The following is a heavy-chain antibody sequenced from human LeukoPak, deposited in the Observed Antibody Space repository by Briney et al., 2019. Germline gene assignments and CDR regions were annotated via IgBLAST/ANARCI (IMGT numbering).Heavy chain of an antibody. D-gene: IGHD3-22*01. CDR1: GGSISGFY. J-gene: IGHJ5*02. CDR3: ARDLAHYSDSSVYYHNWFDP. CDR2: IHYGGST. Sequence: PSETLSLTCTVSGGSISGFYWSWIRQPPGEGLEWIGYIHYGGSTNYNPSLKSRVTISVDTSKNQFSLKLSSVTAADTAVYYCARDLAHYSDSSVYYHNWFDPWGQGTLVTVSS. V-gene: IGHV4-59*01.